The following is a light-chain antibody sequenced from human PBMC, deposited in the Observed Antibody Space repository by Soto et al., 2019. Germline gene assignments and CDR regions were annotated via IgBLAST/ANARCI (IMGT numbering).Light chain of an antibody. J-gene: IGKJ5*01. CDR1: QSVSSK. Sequence: MVVPQSTDTLSVSPGTRATLSCRASQSVSSKLAWYQQKPGQAPRLLIYDTSTRATGIPARFSGSGSGTEFTLTISSLQSEDFAVYYCQQYSNWPPITFGQGTRLEI. V-gene: IGKV3-15*01. CDR2: DTS. CDR3: QQYSNWPPIT.